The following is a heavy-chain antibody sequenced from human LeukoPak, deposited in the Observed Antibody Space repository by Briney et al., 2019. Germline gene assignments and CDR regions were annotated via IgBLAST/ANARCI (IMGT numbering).Heavy chain of an antibody. D-gene: IGHD6-19*01. CDR2: IYRDEST. V-gene: IGHV3-66*02. Sequence: PGGSLRLSCAASGFTFSSNYMNWVRQAPGKGLEWVSVIYRDESTYYSDSVTGRFTISRDNSKNTLYLQMNSLRAEDTAVYYCLREGAYSSPDYWGQGTLVTVSS. J-gene: IGHJ4*02. CDR1: GFTFSSNY. CDR3: LREGAYSSPDY.